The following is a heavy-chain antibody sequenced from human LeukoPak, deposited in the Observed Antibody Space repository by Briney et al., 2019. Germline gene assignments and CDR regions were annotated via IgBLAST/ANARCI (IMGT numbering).Heavy chain of an antibody. CDR1: GFTFSSYG. J-gene: IGHJ3*02. Sequence: GGSLRLSCAASGFTFSSYGMHWVRRAPGKGLEWVAFIRYDGSNKYYADSVKGRFTISRDNSKNTLYLQMNSLRAEDTAVYYCAKDLNSSGWFKHDAFDIWGQGTMVTVSS. D-gene: IGHD6-19*01. V-gene: IGHV3-30*02. CDR2: IRYDGSNK. CDR3: AKDLNSSGWFKHDAFDI.